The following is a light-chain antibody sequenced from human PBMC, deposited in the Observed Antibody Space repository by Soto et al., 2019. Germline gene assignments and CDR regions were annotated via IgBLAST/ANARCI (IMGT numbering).Light chain of an antibody. Sequence: QSVLTQPPSVSGSPGQSVTISCTGTSSDVGSYNRVSWYQQPPGTAPKLMIYEVGNRPSGVPDRFSGSKSGNTASLTVSGLQAEDEADYYCTSYTTSNTWVFGGGTKLTVL. V-gene: IGLV2-18*02. CDR1: SSDVGSYNR. CDR2: EVG. CDR3: TSYTTSNTWV. J-gene: IGLJ3*02.